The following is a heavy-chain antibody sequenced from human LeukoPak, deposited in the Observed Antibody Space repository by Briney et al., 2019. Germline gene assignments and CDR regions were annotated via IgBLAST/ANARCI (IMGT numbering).Heavy chain of an antibody. D-gene: IGHD6-19*01. J-gene: IGHJ3*02. CDR1: GFTFTTYW. CDR2: IEQDGSET. V-gene: IGHV3-7*01. CDR3: AREGGSSGWYDAFHI. Sequence: GGSLGLSCAASGFTFTTYWLGWVRQPPGKGLEWVATIEQDGSETYYLGSVKGRFIISRDNAKNSLHLQMNSLRAEDTAMHYCAREGGSSGWYDAFHIWGQGTMVTVSS.